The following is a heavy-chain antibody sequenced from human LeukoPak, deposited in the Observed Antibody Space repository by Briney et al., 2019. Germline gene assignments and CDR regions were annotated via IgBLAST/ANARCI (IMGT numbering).Heavy chain of an antibody. CDR1: GGSFSGYY. Sequence: SETLSLTCAVYGGSFSGYYWSWIRQPPGKGLEWTGEINHSGSTNYNPSLKSRVTISVDTSKNQFSLKLSSVTAADTAVYYCATLLRGSDNLDYWGQGTLVTVSS. J-gene: IGHJ4*02. CDR2: INHSGST. D-gene: IGHD2-15*01. CDR3: ATLLRGSDNLDY. V-gene: IGHV4-34*01.